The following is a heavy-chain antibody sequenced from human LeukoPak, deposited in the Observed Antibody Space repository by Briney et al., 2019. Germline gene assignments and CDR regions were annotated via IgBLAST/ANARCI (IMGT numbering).Heavy chain of an antibody. CDR1: GGSISSYY. CDR2: IYYSGST. Sequence: SETLSLTCTVSGGSISSYYWSWIRQPPGKGLEWIGYIYYSGSTSYNPSLKSRVTISVDTSKNQFSLKLSSVTAADTAVYYCARGGYSGYDGFDYWGQGTLVTVSS. J-gene: IGHJ4*02. CDR3: ARGGYSGYDGFDY. D-gene: IGHD5-12*01. V-gene: IGHV4-59*01.